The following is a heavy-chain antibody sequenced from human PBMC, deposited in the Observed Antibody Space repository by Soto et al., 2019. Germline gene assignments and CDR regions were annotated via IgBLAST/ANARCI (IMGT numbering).Heavy chain of an antibody. Sequence: QARLVESGGGVVQPGRSLRLSCAASGFTFSNYVMHWVRQAPGKGLVWVSVISPGGSHPLYADSVKGRFTISRDDLKKTLYVEMNRLRADDTAVYYCARPNLPEGEVILTFQMYAYCGLDVWCQGTTVTVS. J-gene: IGHJ6*02. V-gene: IGHV3-30*03. D-gene: IGHD3-9*01. CDR1: GFTFSNYV. CDR2: ISPGGSHP. CDR3: ARPNLPEGEVILTFQMYAYCGLDV.